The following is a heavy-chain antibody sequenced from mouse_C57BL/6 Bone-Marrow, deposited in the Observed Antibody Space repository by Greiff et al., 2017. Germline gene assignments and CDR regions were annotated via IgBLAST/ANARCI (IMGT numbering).Heavy chain of an antibody. D-gene: IGHD1-1*01. J-gene: IGHJ4*01. V-gene: IGHV8-12*01. CDR1: GFSLSTSGMG. CDR2: IYWDDDK. CDR3: ARRCYGSRYAMDY. Sequence: QVTLKESGPGILQSSQTLSLTCSFSGFSLSTSGMGVSWIRQPSGKGLEWLAHIYWDDDKRYNQSLKSRLTISKDTSRNQVILKITRVDTADTATYDCARRCYGSRYAMDYWGQGTSVTVSS.